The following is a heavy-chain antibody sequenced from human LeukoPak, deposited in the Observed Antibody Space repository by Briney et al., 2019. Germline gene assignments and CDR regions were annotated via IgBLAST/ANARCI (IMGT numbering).Heavy chain of an antibody. Sequence: GGSLRLSCAASGFTFSTYAMSWVRQAPGKGLEWVSTIRGSGGNTYYVDSVKGRFTISRDTSKNTLYLQMNSLRAEDTALYYCARYCSGTCYSGFEYWGQGTLVTVSS. CDR1: GFTFSTYA. V-gene: IGHV3-23*01. CDR3: ARYCSGTCYSGFEY. D-gene: IGHD2-2*01. J-gene: IGHJ4*02. CDR2: IRGSGGNT.